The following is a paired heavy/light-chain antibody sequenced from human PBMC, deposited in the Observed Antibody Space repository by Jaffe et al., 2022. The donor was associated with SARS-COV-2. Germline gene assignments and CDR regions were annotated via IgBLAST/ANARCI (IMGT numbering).Light chain of an antibody. CDR1: QSVNNY. CDR2: GTS. J-gene: IGKJ4*01. V-gene: IGKV3-20*01. Sequence: ETVLTQSPGTLSLSPGERATLSCRTSQSVNNYLAWYQQKPGQAPRLLIYGTSGRATGIPDRFSGSGSGTDFTLTISRLEPEDFAVYYCQQYGGSPLTFGGGTKVEIK. CDR3: QQYGGSPLT.
Heavy chain of an antibody. CDR1: GFTFRSYD. Sequence: EVQLVESGGGLVQPGGSLRLSCVDSGFTFRSYDMHWVRQAPGKGLEWVSYISYTSATIYYADSVKGRFTMSRDNAKNSLYLQMNSLRDDDTAVYYCAREAGGSKPYWYFDLWGRGTLVTVSS. CDR3: AREAGGSKPYWYFDL. J-gene: IGHJ2*01. V-gene: IGHV3-48*02. CDR2: ISYTSATI. D-gene: IGHD1-26*01.